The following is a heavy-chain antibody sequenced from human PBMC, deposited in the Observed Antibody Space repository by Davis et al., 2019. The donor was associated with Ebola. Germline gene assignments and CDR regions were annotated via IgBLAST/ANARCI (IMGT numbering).Heavy chain of an antibody. J-gene: IGHJ5*02. Sequence: SETLSLTCTVSGGSISSYYWSWIRQPPGKGLEWIGYIYYSGSTNYNPSLKSRVTISVDTSKNQFSLKLSSVTAADTAVYYCARATAKDIVVVPAATEFDPWGQGTLVTVSS. CDR3: ARATAKDIVVVPAATEFDP. V-gene: IGHV4-59*01. D-gene: IGHD2-2*01. CDR1: GGSISSYY. CDR2: IYYSGST.